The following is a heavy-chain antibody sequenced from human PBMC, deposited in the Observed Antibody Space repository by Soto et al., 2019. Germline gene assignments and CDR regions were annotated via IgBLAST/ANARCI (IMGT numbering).Heavy chain of an antibody. CDR3: AHRATMTIFGLIIDNGIWFDP. Sequence: QINLIESGPTLVKPTQTLTLTCTFSGCSLSTSGAAVGWVRQPPGRALKWLALIYWDGDKRYNASLGNRLTITKDTSMNQVVLTLTSVDPADTATYYCAHRATMTIFGLIIDNGIWFDPWGQGTRVIVSS. J-gene: IGHJ5*02. D-gene: IGHD3-3*01. V-gene: IGHV2-5*02. CDR2: IYWDGDK. CDR1: GCSLSTSGAA.